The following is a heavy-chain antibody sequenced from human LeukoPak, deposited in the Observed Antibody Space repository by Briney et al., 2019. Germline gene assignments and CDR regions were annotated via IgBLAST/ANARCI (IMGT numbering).Heavy chain of an antibody. J-gene: IGHJ6*03. D-gene: IGHD3-9*01. CDR2: IKSKTDGGTT. CDR1: GFTFSSYW. Sequence: GGSLRLSCAASGFTFSSYWMSWVRQAPGKGLEWVGRIKSKTDGGTTDYAAPAKGRFTISRDDSKNTLYLQMNSLKTEDTAVYYCTADDILTGYYTYYYYYYMDVWGKGTTVTVSS. CDR3: TADDILTGYYTYYYYYYMDV. V-gene: IGHV3-15*01.